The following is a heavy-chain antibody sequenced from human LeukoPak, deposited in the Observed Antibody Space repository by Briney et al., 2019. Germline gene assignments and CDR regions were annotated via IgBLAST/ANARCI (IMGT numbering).Heavy chain of an antibody. Sequence: PSETLSLTCTLSGGSISSYYWGWIRQPAGKGLEWIGRIYTSGSTNYNPSLKSRVTMSVDTSKNQFALKLSSETAADTAVYYCAREEWELQFDYWGQGTLVTVSS. D-gene: IGHD1-26*01. CDR3: AREEWELQFDY. CDR2: IYTSGST. V-gene: IGHV4-4*07. CDR1: GGSISSYY. J-gene: IGHJ4*02.